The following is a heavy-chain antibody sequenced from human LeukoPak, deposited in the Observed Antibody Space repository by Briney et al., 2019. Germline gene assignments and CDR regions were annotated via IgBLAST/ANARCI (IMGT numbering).Heavy chain of an antibody. D-gene: IGHD3-3*01. CDR1: GFTFSSYG. CDR2: IRYDGSNK. J-gene: IGHJ1*01. CDR3: AKDWSYDFWSGLEYFQH. V-gene: IGHV3-30*02. Sequence: GGSLRLSCAASGFTFSSYGMHWVRQAPGKGLEWVAFIRYDGSNKYYADSVKGRFTISRDNSKNTLYLQMNSLRAEDTAVYYCAKDWSYDFWSGLEYFQHWGQGTLVTVSS.